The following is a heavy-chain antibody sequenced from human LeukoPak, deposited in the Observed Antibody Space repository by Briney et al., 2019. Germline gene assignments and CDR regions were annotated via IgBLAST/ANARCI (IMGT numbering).Heavy chain of an antibody. CDR1: GFTFRTYA. V-gene: IGHV3-21*01. CDR3: ARVVGGWDVFDV. CDR2: ISSSSSFL. J-gene: IGHJ3*01. D-gene: IGHD4-23*01. Sequence: GGSLRLSCAASGFTFRTYAMTWVRQAPGKGLEWVSYISSSSSFLYYADSVKGRFTISRDNAKNSLCLQMNSLRAEDTAVYYCARVVGGWDVFDVWGQGTMVTVSS.